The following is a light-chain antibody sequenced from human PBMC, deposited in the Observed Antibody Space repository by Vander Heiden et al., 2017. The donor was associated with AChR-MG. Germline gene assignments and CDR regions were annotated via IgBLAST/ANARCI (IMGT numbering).Light chain of an antibody. CDR1: QSVSSN. CDR3: QQDNNWHL. CDR2: GAS. V-gene: IGKV3-15*01. J-gene: IGKJ3*01. Sequence: DIVITQSPATLSVSQGERATRAGMDSQSVSSNLDWYQQKPGQAPRLIIDGASNRANGITDRCSGSGSGTEFTLTSSSRQSEDFAVYYWQQDNNWHLFGPGTKVDIK.